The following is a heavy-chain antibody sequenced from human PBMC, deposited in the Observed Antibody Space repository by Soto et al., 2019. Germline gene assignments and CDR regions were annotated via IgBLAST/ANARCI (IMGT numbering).Heavy chain of an antibody. J-gene: IGHJ6*02. V-gene: IGHV3-23*01. D-gene: IGHD2-15*01. Sequence: EVQLLESGGGLVQPGGSLRLSCSASGFNFGSYGMSWVRQAPGKGLEWVSGLTASGLNTYYTDSVKGRFTISRDNSRNTVFLQVGGRRVEATAVFPCAKGLVNAKGVWGQGTTVT. CDR2: LTASGLNT. CDR1: GFNFGSYG. CDR3: AKGLVNAKGV.